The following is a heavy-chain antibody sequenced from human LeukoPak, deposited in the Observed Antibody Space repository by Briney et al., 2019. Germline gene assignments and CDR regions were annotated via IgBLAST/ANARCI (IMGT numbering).Heavy chain of an antibody. Sequence: GGSLRLSCAASGFTFSSYWMSWVRQAPGKGLEWVANIKQDGSEKYYVDSAKGRFTISRDNAKNSLYLQMNSLRAEDTAVYYCARAADTAMVVSWFDPWGQGTLVTVSS. J-gene: IGHJ5*02. V-gene: IGHV3-7*03. CDR1: GFTFSSYW. D-gene: IGHD5-18*01. CDR2: IKQDGSEK. CDR3: ARAADTAMVVSWFDP.